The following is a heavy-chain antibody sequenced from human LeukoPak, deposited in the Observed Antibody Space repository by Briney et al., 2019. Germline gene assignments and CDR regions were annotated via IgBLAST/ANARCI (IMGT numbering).Heavy chain of an antibody. J-gene: IGHJ4*02. CDR2: VTGSGGTT. D-gene: IGHD3-22*01. Sequence: PGGSLRISCAASGFNFRNYAMNWVRQAPGKGLEWVSAVTGSGGTTYYADSVKGRFTISRDSSINTLYLQMNSLRAEDTAVYYCTRTFYLDSSSYFYFWGLGTLVTVSS. CDR3: TRTFYLDSSSYFYF. CDR1: GFNFRNYA. V-gene: IGHV3-23*01.